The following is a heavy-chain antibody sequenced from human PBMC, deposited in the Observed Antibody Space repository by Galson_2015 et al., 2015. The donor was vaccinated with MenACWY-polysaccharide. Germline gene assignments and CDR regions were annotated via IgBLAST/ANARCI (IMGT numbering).Heavy chain of an antibody. CDR2: ISPGDSDT. V-gene: IGHV5-51*01. D-gene: IGHD2-2*01. J-gene: IGHJ4*02. CDR1: YSFARYW. Sequence: YSFARYWLGWVRQMPGQGLEWVGIISPGDSDTRYSPSFQGQVTISVDKSINTAYLRWRSLKASDTAMYYCASPYCSSTKCHTRFDDRGQGTRRTVSS. CDR3: ASPYCSSTKCHTRFDD.